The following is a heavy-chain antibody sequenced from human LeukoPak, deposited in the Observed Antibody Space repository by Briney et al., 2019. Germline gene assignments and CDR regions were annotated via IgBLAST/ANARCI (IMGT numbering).Heavy chain of an antibody. CDR1: GYTFTSYG. CDR3: ASTGHDVLAHWYYMDV. V-gene: IGHV1-18*01. Sequence: ASVKVSCKASGYTFTSYGISWVRQAPGQGLEWMGWISAYNGNTNYAQKLQGRVTMTTDTSTSTAYMELRGLRSDDTAVYYCASTGHDVLAHWYYMDVWGKGTTVTVSS. CDR2: ISAYNGNT. J-gene: IGHJ6*03. D-gene: IGHD1-1*01.